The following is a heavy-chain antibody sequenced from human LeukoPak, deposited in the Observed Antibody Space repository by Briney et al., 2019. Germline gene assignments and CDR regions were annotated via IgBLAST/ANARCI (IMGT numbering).Heavy chain of an antibody. J-gene: IGHJ4*02. D-gene: IGHD3-22*01. CDR3: ALDKSGYFYNFGY. Sequence: GASVKVSCKASGYTFTGYYIHWVRPASGQGLEWMGWINPNSGGTKYAQKFQGRVTLTRDTSITTVYMELSSLRSDDTAMYYCALDKSGYFYNFGYWGQGTLVTVSS. CDR2: INPNSGGT. CDR1: GYTFTGYY. V-gene: IGHV1-2*02.